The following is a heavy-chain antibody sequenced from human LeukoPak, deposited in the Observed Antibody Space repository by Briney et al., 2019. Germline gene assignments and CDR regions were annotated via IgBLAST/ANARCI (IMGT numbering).Heavy chain of an antibody. V-gene: IGHV3-7*03. CDR1: GFTFSSYW. J-gene: IGHJ4*02. Sequence: GGSMRLSCAASGFTFSSYWMSWVRQDPGKGLEWVANIKQDGSEKYYVDSVKGRFTISRDNAKNSLYLQMNSLRSDDTAVYYCARVAEYGENGDYWGQGTLVTVSS. D-gene: IGHD4-17*01. CDR2: IKQDGSEK. CDR3: ARVAEYGENGDY.